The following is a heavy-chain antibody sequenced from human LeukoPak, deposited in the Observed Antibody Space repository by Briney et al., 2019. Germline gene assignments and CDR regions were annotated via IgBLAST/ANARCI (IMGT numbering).Heavy chain of an antibody. CDR3: ARHRRYYDSSGYYIDY. Sequence: GESLEISCKGFGYRFTSYWIGWVRQMPGKGLEWMGFIYPGDSDSRYSPSFQGQVTISADKSISTAYLQWSSLKASDTAMYYCARHRRYYDSSGYYIDYWGQGTLVTVSS. CDR1: GYRFTSYW. D-gene: IGHD3-22*01. J-gene: IGHJ4*02. V-gene: IGHV5-51*01. CDR2: IYPGDSDS.